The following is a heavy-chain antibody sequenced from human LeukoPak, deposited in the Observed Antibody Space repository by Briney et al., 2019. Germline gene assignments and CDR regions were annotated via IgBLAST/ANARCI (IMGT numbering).Heavy chain of an antibody. J-gene: IGHJ6*02. D-gene: IGHD6-13*01. CDR2: PNHSGST. V-gene: IGHV4-34*01. CDR1: GGSFSGYY. Sequence: PSETLSLTCAVYGGSFSGYYWIWIRQPPGKGLEWIGEPNHSGSTNYNPSLKSRVTISVDTSKNQFSLKLSSVTAADTAVYYCARVPGSSWYWYYYYGMDIWGQGTTVTVSS. CDR3: ARVPGSSWYWYYYYGMDI.